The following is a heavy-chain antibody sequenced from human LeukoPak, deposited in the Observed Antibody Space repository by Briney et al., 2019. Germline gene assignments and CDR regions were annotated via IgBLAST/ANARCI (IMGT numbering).Heavy chain of an antibody. J-gene: IGHJ4*02. CDR3: AKDDRWLQFCC. Sequence: HSGGSLRLSCVASGFTFSSHGMNWVRQAPGKGLEWVSGIIPSGHTTYYADSVRGRFTISRDNSRNTVYLQMNSPRAEDTAVYYCAKDDRWLQFCCWGQGTLVTVSA. V-gene: IGHV3-23*01. D-gene: IGHD5-24*01. CDR1: GFTFSSHG. CDR2: IIPSGHTT.